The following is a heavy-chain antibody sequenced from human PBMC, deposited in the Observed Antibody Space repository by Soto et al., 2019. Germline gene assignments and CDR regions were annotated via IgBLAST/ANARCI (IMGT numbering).Heavy chain of an antibody. CDR1: GFTVSSNY. V-gene: IGHV3-66*01. Sequence: EVQLVESGGGLVQPGGSLRLSCAASGFTVSSNYMSWVRQAPGKGLEWVSVIYSGGSTYYADSVKGRFTISRDNSKNTLYLSINSERADDTAVYYCARENGYKGGDAFDIWGQGTMVAVSS. D-gene: IGHD5-12*01. CDR2: IYSGGST. J-gene: IGHJ3*02. CDR3: ARENGYKGGDAFDI.